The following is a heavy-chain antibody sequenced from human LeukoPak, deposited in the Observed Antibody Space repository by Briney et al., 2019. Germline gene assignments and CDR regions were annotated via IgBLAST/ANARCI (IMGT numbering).Heavy chain of an antibody. J-gene: IGHJ4*02. D-gene: IGHD3-22*01. V-gene: IGHV3-23*01. CDR1: GLTVSSYG. CDR2: ISGSGGST. Sequence: PGGSLRLSCGASGLTVSSYGMSWVRQAPGKGLEWVSTISGSGGSTYYADSVKGRFTISRDNSKNTLYLQMNSLRAEDTAVYYCAKAPTYYLLDYWGQGTLVTVSS. CDR3: AKAPTYYLLDY.